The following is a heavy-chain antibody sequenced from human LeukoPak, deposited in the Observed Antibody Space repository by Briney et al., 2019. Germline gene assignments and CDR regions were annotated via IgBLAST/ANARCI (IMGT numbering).Heavy chain of an antibody. CDR3: ARLAGSSSSDY. D-gene: IGHD6-6*01. V-gene: IGHV4-4*09. Sequence: PSETLSLTCTVSGGSISSDYWSWIRQPPGKGLEWIGYIYTSGSINYNPSLKSRVTISLDMSKNQFSLKLSPVTAADTAVYYCARLAGSSSSDYWGQGTLVTVSS. CDR1: GGSISSDY. CDR2: IYTSGSI. J-gene: IGHJ4*02.